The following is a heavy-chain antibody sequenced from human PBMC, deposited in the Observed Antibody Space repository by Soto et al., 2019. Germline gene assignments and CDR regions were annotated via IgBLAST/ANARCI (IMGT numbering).Heavy chain of an antibody. CDR3: ARYSSNWFQTEGMDV. J-gene: IGHJ6*02. V-gene: IGHV4-4*07. CDR2: IDTSGNT. Sequence: SETLSLTCTVSGGSISTYYWSWIRQPAGKGLEWIGRIDTSGNTNYNPSLKGRVTMSVDTSKKQFSLKLTSVTAADTAVYYCARYSSNWFQTEGMDVWGQGTTVTVS. D-gene: IGHD6-13*01. CDR1: GGSISTYY.